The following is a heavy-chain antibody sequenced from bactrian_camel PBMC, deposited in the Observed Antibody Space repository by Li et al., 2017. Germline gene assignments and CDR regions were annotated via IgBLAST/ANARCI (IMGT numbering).Heavy chain of an antibody. CDR2: IVSAGVTT. CDR1: GFTFSSYW. CDR3: VREAYGISWYDWSNF. Sequence: QLVESGGTTVQPGGSLRLSCAASGFTFSSYWMYWVRQAPGKGLEWVSTIVSAGVTTYYTDSVKGRFTISRDNAKNTVYLQMNNLKPEDTAVYYCVREAYGISWYDWSNFWGQGTQVTVS. V-gene: IGHV3S25*01. D-gene: IGHD6*01. J-gene: IGHJ4*01.